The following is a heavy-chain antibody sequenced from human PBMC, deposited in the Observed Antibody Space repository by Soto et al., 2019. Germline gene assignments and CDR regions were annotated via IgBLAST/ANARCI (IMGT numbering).Heavy chain of an antibody. CDR1: GFTFSSYA. CDR3: AKGQSGWYAPFDY. V-gene: IGHV3-23*01. Sequence: EVQLLESGGGLVQPGGSLRLSCAASGFTFSSYAMSWVRQAPGKGLEWVSTISGSGGSTYYADSVKGRFTISRDNSKNTLYLHMNSLRAEDTAVYYCAKGQSGWYAPFDYWGQGTLVTVSS. D-gene: IGHD6-19*01. J-gene: IGHJ4*02. CDR2: ISGSGGST.